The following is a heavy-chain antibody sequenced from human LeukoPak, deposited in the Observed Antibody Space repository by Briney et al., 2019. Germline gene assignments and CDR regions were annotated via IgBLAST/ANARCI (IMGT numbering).Heavy chain of an antibody. CDR1: GYSFTSYW. D-gene: IGHD2-2*01. J-gene: IGHJ3*02. V-gene: IGHV5-51*01. CDR3: ARRRDCSSTSCYYYDAFDI. Sequence: PGESLKISCKGSGYSFTSYWIGWVRQMPGKGLEWMGIIYPGDSDTRYSPSFQGQVTISADKSISTAYLQWSSLKASDTAMYYCARRRDCSSTSCYYYDAFDIWGQGTMVTVSS. CDR2: IYPGDSDT.